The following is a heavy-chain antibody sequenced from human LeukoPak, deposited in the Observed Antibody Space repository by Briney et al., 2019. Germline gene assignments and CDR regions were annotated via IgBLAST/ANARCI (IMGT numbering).Heavy chain of an antibody. CDR1: GGSISSSSYY. CDR3: ARGPDYGDYNAYYFDY. D-gene: IGHD4-17*01. Sequence: SETLSLTCTVSGGSISSSSYYWGWIRQPPGKGLEWIGSIYYSGSTYYNPSLKSRVTISVDTSKNQFSLKLSPVTAADTAVYYCARGPDYGDYNAYYFDYWGQGTLVTVSS. V-gene: IGHV4-39*07. J-gene: IGHJ4*02. CDR2: IYYSGST.